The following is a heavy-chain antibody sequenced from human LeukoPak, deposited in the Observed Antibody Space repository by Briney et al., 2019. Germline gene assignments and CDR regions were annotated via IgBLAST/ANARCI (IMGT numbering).Heavy chain of an antibody. CDR2: IKQDGSEK. CDR3: ATKQWLAPPPDS. Sequence: PGGSLRLSCAASGFIFSSYWMSWVRQAPGKGLEWVANIKQDGSEKYYVDSVKGRFTISRDNAKNSLFLQMNSLRAEDTAVYYCATKQWLAPPPDSRGQGTPVTVSS. CDR1: GFIFSSYW. D-gene: IGHD6-19*01. J-gene: IGHJ4*02. V-gene: IGHV3-7*01.